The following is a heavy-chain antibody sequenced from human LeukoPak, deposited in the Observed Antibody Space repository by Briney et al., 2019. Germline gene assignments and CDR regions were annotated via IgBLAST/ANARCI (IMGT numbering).Heavy chain of an antibody. V-gene: IGHV4-39*07. D-gene: IGHD2-15*01. CDR3: ARGARGPVAATQGNNWFDP. Sequence: SETLSLTCTVSGGSISSSSYYWGWIRQPPGKGLEWVGSIYYSGSTYYNPSLKSRVTISVDTSKNQFSLKLSSVTAADTAVYYCARGARGPVAATQGNNWFDPWGQGTLVTVSS. CDR2: IYYSGST. CDR1: GGSISSSSYY. J-gene: IGHJ5*02.